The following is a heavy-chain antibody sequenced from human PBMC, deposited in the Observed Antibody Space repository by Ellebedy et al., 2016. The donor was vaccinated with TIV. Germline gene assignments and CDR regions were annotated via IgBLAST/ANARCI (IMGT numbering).Heavy chain of an antibody. CDR2: IGTAGDT. CDR1: GFTFSSYD. Sequence: GESLKISCAASGFTFSSYDMHWVRQVTGKGLEWVSAIGTAGDTYYPGSVKGRFTISRDNAKNSLYLQMNSLRAEDTAVYYCASLTGDRADDYWGQGTLVTVSS. CDR3: ASLTGDRADDY. D-gene: IGHD7-27*01. J-gene: IGHJ4*02. V-gene: IGHV3-13*01.